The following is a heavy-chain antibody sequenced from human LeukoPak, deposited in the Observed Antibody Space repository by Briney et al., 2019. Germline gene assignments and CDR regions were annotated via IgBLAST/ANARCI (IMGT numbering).Heavy chain of an antibody. V-gene: IGHV3-11*01. CDR1: GFTFSDYY. CDR2: ISSSGSTI. CDR3: ARGEYSGYVGYYYYYMDV. D-gene: IGHD5-12*01. J-gene: IGHJ6*03. Sequence: GGSLRLSCAASGFTFSDYYMSWIRQAPGKGLEWVSYISSSGSTIYYADSVKGRFAISRDNAKNSLYLQMNSLRAEDTAVYYCARGEYSGYVGYYYYYMDVWGKGTTVTISS.